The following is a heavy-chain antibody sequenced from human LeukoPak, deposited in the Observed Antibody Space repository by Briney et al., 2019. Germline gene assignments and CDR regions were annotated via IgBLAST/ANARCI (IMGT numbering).Heavy chain of an antibody. D-gene: IGHD5-24*01. CDR1: GFTFSSYW. CDR2: IKQDGSEK. V-gene: IGHV3-7*03. Sequence: GGSLRLSCAASGFTFSSYWMSWVRQAPGKGVEWVANIKQDGSEKYYVDSVKGRFTISRDNAKNSLYLQMNSLRAEDTAVYYCARERWSLSGRYFDYWGQGTLVTVSS. CDR3: ARERWSLSGRYFDY. J-gene: IGHJ4*02.